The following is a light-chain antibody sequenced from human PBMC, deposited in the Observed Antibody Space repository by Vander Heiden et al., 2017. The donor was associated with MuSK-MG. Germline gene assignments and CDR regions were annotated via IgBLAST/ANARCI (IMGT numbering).Light chain of an antibody. V-gene: IGKV3-20*01. CDR1: QSVSSSY. Sequence: EIVLTQSPGTLSLSPGERATLSCRASQSVSSSYLAWYQQKPGQAPRLLIYAASSRATGIPDRFSGSGSGTDFTLTISSLEPEDFAVFYCQQDCSSPLTFGGGTKVEIK. CDR2: AAS. J-gene: IGKJ4*01. CDR3: QQDCSSPLT.